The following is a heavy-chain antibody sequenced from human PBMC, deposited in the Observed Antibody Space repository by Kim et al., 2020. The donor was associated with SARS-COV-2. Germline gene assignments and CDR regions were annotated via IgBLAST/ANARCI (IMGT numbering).Heavy chain of an antibody. J-gene: IGHJ4*02. CDR3: ARRCSSTSCYDFDY. Sequence: TPAPKSRVTISVDTSKNQFSLKLSSVTAADTAVYYCARRCSSTSCYDFDYWGQGTLVTVSS. D-gene: IGHD2-2*01. V-gene: IGHV4-39*01.